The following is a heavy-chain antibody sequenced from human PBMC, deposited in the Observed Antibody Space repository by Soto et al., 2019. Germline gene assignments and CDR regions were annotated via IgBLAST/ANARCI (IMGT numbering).Heavy chain of an antibody. V-gene: IGHV4-39*02. CDR2: IFFTGNI. Sequence: SETLSLTCTVSGASLSSISYYWGWIRQPPGKGLEWVGSIFFTGNIYYNPSLKSRVTISVDTSRNQFSLMVNSVTAADTAVYYCARGKSSGYKFGPRNFFYYGMDVWGPGTTVTVSS. D-gene: IGHD5-18*01. J-gene: IGHJ6*02. CDR1: GASLSSISYY. CDR3: ARGKSSGYKFGPRNFFYYGMDV.